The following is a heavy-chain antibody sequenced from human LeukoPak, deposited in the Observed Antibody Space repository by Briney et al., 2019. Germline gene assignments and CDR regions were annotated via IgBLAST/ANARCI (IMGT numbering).Heavy chain of an antibody. CDR3: AKDMGYQLLANAFDI. Sequence: PGRSLRLSCAASGFSFDDYAMHWVRQVPGKGLEWVSGITWNSGSLAYADSVKGRFTISRDNAKNSLYLQMNSLRAEDMALYYCAKDMGYQLLANAFDIWGQGTMVTVSS. CDR2: ITWNSGSL. V-gene: IGHV3-9*03. J-gene: IGHJ3*02. D-gene: IGHD2-2*01. CDR1: GFSFDDYA.